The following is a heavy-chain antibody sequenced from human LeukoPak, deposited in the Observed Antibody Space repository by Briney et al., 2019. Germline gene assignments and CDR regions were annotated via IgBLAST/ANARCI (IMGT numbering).Heavy chain of an antibody. D-gene: IGHD3-10*01. J-gene: IGHJ4*02. V-gene: IGHV3-23*01. CDR1: EFTFSSYA. CDR3: AKAFFSGSGGNHKHFDS. Sequence: GGSLRLSCVGFEFTFSSYAMGWVRQAPGKGLEWVSAMSSVTYYADSVKGRFTISRDDSKSTLFLQMNSLRAEDTAVYYCAKAFFSGSGGNHKHFDSWGQGTLVTVSS. CDR2: MSSVT.